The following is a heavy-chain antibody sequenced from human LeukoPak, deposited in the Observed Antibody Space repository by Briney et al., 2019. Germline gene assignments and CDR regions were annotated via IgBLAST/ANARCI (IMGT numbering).Heavy chain of an antibody. CDR2: FDPEDGET. V-gene: IGHV1-24*01. Sequence: EASVKVSCKVSGYTLIEVSMHCVRQAPGKGLEWMGGFDPEDGETIYAQKFQGRVTMTEDTSTDTAYMELSSLRSEDTAVYYCATGGIGGITQYWGQGTLVTVSS. CDR1: GYTLIEVS. J-gene: IGHJ4*02. D-gene: IGHD1-20*01. CDR3: ATGGIGGITQY.